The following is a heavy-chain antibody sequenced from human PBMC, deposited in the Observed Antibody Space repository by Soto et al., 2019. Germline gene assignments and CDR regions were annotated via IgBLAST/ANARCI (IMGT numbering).Heavy chain of an antibody. CDR1: GGSISSYY. D-gene: IGHD3-22*01. J-gene: IGHJ3*02. V-gene: IGHV4-59*01. Sequence: SETLSLTCTVSGGSISSYYWSWIRQPPGKGLEWIGYIYYSGSTNYNPSLKSRVTISVDTSKNQFSRKLSSVTAADTAVYYCASIYDSSGHDAFDIWGQGTMVTVSS. CDR3: ASIYDSSGHDAFDI. CDR2: IYYSGST.